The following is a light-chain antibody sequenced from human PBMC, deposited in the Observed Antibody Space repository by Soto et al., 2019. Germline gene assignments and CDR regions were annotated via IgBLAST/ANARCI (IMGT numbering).Light chain of an antibody. J-gene: IGKJ1*01. Sequence: DIQITQSPSTLSASVQDRVTITFRASQSIDTWLAWHQQKPGQVPKLLISKASNLESGVPSRFSGSGSGTEFTLTISSLQPDDSATYYCQQYNSYRAFGQGAKVDI. CDR3: QQYNSYRA. CDR2: KAS. CDR1: QSIDTW. V-gene: IGKV1-5*03.